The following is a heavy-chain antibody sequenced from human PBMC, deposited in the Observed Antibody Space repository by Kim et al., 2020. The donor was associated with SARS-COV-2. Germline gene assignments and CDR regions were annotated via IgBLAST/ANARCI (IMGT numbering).Heavy chain of an antibody. CDR3: ARGGRKLHGYSGYGNYWY. Sequence: SETLSLTCAVYGGSFSGYYWSWIRQPPGKGLEWIGEINHSGSTNYNPSLKSRVTISVDTSKNQFSLKLSSVTAADTAVYYCARGGRKLHGYSGYGNYWY. D-gene: IGHD5-12*01. CDR2: INHSGST. CDR1: GGSFSGYY. V-gene: IGHV4-34*01. J-gene: IGHJ2*01.